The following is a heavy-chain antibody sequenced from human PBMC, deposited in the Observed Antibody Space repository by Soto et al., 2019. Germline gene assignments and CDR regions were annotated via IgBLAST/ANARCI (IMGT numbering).Heavy chain of an antibody. Sequence: QVQLVQSGAEVQKPGSSVKVSCKASGGTFSSYAISWVRQAPGQGLEWMGGIIPIFGTANYAQKFQGRVTSTADESTSTAYMELSSLRSEDTAVYYCARSLVVPAARDYYGMDVWGQGTTVTVSS. J-gene: IGHJ6*02. D-gene: IGHD2-2*01. V-gene: IGHV1-69*01. CDR2: IIPIFGTA. CDR1: GGTFSSYA. CDR3: ARSLVVPAARDYYGMDV.